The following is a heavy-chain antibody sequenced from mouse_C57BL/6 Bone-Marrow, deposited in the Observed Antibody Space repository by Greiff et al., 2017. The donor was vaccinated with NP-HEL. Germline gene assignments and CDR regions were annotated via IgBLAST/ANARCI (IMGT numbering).Heavy chain of an antibody. CDR2: IDPSDSYT. D-gene: IGHD2-2*01. CDR3: ARERGDDGYLDN. CDR1: GYTFTSYW. J-gene: IGHJ2*01. Sequence: QVQLQQPGAELVKPGASVKLSCKASGYTFTSYWMQWVKQRPGQGLEWIGEIDPSDSYTNYNQKFKGKATLTVDTSSSTAYLQLSSLTSEDSADYYGARERGDDGYLDNGGRGTTLTVTA. V-gene: IGHV1-50*01.